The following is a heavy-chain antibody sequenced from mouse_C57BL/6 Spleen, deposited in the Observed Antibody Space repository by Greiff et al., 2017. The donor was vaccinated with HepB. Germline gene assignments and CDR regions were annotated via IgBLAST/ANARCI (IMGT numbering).Heavy chain of an antibody. D-gene: IGHD1-1*01. Sequence: EVHLVESEGGLVQPGSSMKLSCTASGFTFSDYYMAWVRQVPEKGLEWVANINYDGSSTYYLDSLKSRFIISRDNAKNILYLQMSSLKSEDTATYYCARDRYYGSSQPYAMDYWGQGTSVTVSS. CDR1: GFTFSDYY. V-gene: IGHV5-16*01. CDR2: INYDGSST. J-gene: IGHJ4*01. CDR3: ARDRYYGSSQPYAMDY.